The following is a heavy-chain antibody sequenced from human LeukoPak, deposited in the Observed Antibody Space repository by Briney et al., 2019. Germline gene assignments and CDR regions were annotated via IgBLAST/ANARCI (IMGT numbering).Heavy chain of an antibody. CDR3: AREVQAFDI. V-gene: IGHV3-66*01. CDR2: IYSGGST. CDR1: GFTFSSYA. J-gene: IGHJ3*02. Sequence: GGSLRLSCAASGFTFSSYAMSWVRQAPGKGLEWVSVIYSGGSTYYADSVKGRFTISRDNSKNTLYLQMNSLRAEDTAVYYCAREVQAFDIWGQGTMVTVSS.